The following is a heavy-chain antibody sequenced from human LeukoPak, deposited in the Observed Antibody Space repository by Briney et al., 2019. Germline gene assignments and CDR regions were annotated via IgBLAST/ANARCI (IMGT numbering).Heavy chain of an antibody. CDR1: GYTFSNYG. V-gene: IGHV1-18*01. D-gene: IGHD3-22*01. J-gene: IGHJ4*02. CDR3: ARGGRKSGYSSINGDF. Sequence: ASVKVSCKASGYTFSNYGICWVRQAPGQGLEWMGWISAYNGHTNYAQKLQGRVTMTTDTSTSTAYMELRSLRSDDTAVYYCARGGRKSGYSSINGDFWGQGTLVTVSS. CDR2: ISAYNGHT.